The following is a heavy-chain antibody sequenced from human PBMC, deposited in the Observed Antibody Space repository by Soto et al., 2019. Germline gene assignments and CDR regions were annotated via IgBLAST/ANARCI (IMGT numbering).Heavy chain of an antibody. CDR3: AIALALRDTFDI. CDR1: GYTFNNFD. V-gene: IGHV1-8*02. Sequence: QVQLVQSGAEVRKPGASVKVSCKASGYTFNNFDINWVRQAIGQGLEWVGWMNPDSGDTDYAPRFQGRVTMTRDISISTAYMDLSSLGSEDTAVYYCAIALALRDTFDIWRQGTMVSVSS. J-gene: IGHJ3*02. CDR2: MNPDSGDT. D-gene: IGHD3-3*02.